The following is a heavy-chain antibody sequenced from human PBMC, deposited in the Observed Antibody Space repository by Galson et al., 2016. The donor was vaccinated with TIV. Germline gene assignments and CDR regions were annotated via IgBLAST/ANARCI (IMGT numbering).Heavy chain of an antibody. D-gene: IGHD4-17*01. CDR3: VRTPYGDSFGWYFDL. V-gene: IGHV2-70*11. J-gene: IGHJ2*01. CDR1: GFPLNSDGMC. Sequence: VKPTQTLTLTCTFSGFPLNSDGMCVSWIRQPPGKALEWLARIDWDGDKYYSTFLQTRLTISKDTSKNQVVLTMTNMDPVDTATYYCVRTPYGDSFGWYFDLWGRGTLVTVSS. CDR2: IDWDGDK.